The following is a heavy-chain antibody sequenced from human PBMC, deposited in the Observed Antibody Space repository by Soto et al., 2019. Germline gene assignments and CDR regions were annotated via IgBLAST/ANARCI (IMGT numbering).Heavy chain of an antibody. D-gene: IGHD6-6*01. CDR3: ARDMVYSSSELDT. J-gene: IGHJ5*02. Sequence: GGSLRLSCAASGFTFSTYWMHWVRQAPGKGLVWVSRVNNDGSSTTYADSVKGRFTISRDNAKNTLYLQMNSLRAEDTAVYYCARDMVYSSSELDTWGQGTLVTVSS. CDR2: VNNDGSST. CDR1: GFTFSTYW. V-gene: IGHV3-74*03.